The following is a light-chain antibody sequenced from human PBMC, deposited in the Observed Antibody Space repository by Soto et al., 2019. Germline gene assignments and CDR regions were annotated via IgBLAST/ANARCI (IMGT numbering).Light chain of an antibody. CDR1: SSDVGRYDY. J-gene: IGLJ1*01. CDR3: WSFAGSYSYS. CDR2: DVT. V-gene: IGLV2-11*01. Sequence: QSAPAQPRSVCASPGQSFAISWPPTSSDVGRYDYVSWYQQHPGKAPKLIVYDVTERPSGVPDRFSGSKSGNTASLTISGLQAEAEADYSCWSFAGSYSYSFGTGTKVTV.